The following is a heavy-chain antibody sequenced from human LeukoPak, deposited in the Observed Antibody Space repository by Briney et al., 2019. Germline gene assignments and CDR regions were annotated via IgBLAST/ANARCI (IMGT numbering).Heavy chain of an antibody. V-gene: IGHV3-30*04. J-gene: IGHJ6*03. CDR2: ISYDGSNK. D-gene: IGHD3-22*01. Sequence: GGSLRLSCAASGFTFSNYAMHWVRHAPGKGLGWVAVISYDGSNKYYADSVKGRFTISRDNSKNTLYLQMNSLRAEDTAVYYCARGGNAMILVVKYMDVWGKGTTVTVSS. CDR1: GFTFSNYA. CDR3: ARGGNAMILVVKYMDV.